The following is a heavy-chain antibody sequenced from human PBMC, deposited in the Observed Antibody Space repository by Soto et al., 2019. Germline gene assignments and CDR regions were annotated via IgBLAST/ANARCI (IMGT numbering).Heavy chain of an antibody. V-gene: IGHV3-15*07. D-gene: IGHD3-10*01. CDR1: AFTFSNAW. Sequence: EVQLVESGGGLVKPGGSLRLSCAASAFTFSNAWMNWVRQAPGKGLEWVGRIKSKSDGGTTDYAGFVKGRFTISRDDSTSTLYLHMNSLKTEDTAVYYCTTMVPWGWKYWGPGSLVTVSS. CDR3: TTMVPWGWKY. J-gene: IGHJ4*02. CDR2: IKSKSDGGTT.